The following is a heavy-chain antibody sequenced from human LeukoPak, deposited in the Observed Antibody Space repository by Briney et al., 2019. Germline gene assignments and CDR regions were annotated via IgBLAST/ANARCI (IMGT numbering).Heavy chain of an antibody. Sequence: GGSLSLSCAASGFTFSSYSMNWVRQAPGKGLEWVSSISSSSSYIYYADSVKGRFTISRDNAKNSLYLQMNSLRAEDTAVYYCARDPGSLGDYVWGSYRSSYYFDYWGQGTLVTVSS. J-gene: IGHJ4*02. CDR3: ARDPGSLGDYVWGSYRSSYYFDY. D-gene: IGHD3-16*02. CDR1: GFTFSSYS. CDR2: ISSSSSYI. V-gene: IGHV3-21*01.